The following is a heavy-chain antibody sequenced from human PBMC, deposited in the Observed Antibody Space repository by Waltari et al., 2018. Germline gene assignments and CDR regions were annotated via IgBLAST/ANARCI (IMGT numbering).Heavy chain of an antibody. CDR2: ISGAGENS. CDR1: GFRCSRYS. J-gene: IGHJ1*01. CDR3: AKDQGYAGKDGDLRH. Sequence: EVQLVASGGGLVQPGGSLKLSCGVSGFRCSRYSLRGVRQAPGKGLEWVSGISGAGENSYYADAVKGRFTISRDNSKNILFLQMNSLRAEDTAVYYCAKDQGYAGKDGDLRHWGQGSLVSVSS. D-gene: IGHD2-2*01. V-gene: IGHV3-23*04.